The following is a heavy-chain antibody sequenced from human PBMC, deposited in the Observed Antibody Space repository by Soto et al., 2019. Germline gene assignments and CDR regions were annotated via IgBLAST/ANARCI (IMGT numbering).Heavy chain of an antibody. CDR1: GFTFSSDG. CDR2: ISGSGGST. D-gene: IGHD6-13*01. CDR3: AKDQGLAAAGSYYYYYGMDV. V-gene: IGHV3-23*01. Sequence: GGSLRLSCAASGFTFSSDGMSWVRQAPRKGLELVSAISGSGGSTYYADSVKGRFTISRDNSKNTLYLQMNSLRAEDTAVYYCAKDQGLAAAGSYYYYYGMDVWGQGTTVTVSS. J-gene: IGHJ6*02.